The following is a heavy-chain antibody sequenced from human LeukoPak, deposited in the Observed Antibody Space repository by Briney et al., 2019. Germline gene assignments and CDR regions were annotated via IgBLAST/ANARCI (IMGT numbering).Heavy chain of an antibody. D-gene: IGHD3-9*01. Sequence: PSGTLSLTCAVSGGSISSSNWWSWVRQPPGKGLEWIGEIYHSGSTYYNPSLESRVTISVDTSKNQFSLKLSSVTAADTAVYYCARDAILTGFMYYYGMDVWGQGTTVTVSS. CDR3: ARDAILTGFMYYYGMDV. J-gene: IGHJ6*02. CDR1: GGSISSSNW. V-gene: IGHV4-4*02. CDR2: IYHSGST.